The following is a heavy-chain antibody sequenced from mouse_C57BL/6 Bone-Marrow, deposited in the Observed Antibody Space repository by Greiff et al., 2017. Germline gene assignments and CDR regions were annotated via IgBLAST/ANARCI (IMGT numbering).Heavy chain of an antibody. D-gene: IGHD3-2*02. V-gene: IGHV10-3*01. Sequence: EVQLVESGGGLVQPKGSLKLSCAASGFTFNTYAMHWVRQAPGKGLEWVARMRSKSSNYATYYADSVKDRFTISRDDSQSMLYLQMNNLKTEDTAMYYCVRPTAQATGYAMDYWGQGTSVTVSS. CDR1: GFTFNTYA. CDR3: VRPTAQATGYAMDY. CDR2: MRSKSSNYAT. J-gene: IGHJ4*01.